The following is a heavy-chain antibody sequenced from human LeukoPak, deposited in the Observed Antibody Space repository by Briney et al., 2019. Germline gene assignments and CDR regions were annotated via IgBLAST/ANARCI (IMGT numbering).Heavy chain of an antibody. CDR2: IIPIFGTA. J-gene: IGHJ3*02. V-gene: IGHV1-69*13. CDR1: GCTFSSYA. D-gene: IGHD1-1*01. CDR3: ATQDEERPVTSYDAFDI. Sequence: SVKVSCKASGCTFSSYAISWVRQAPGQGLEWMGGIIPIFGTANYAQKFQGRVTITADESKSTAYMELSSLRSEDTAVYYCATQDEERPVTSYDAFDIWGQGTMVTVSS.